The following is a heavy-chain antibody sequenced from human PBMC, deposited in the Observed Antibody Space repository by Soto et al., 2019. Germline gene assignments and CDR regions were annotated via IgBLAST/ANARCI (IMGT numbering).Heavy chain of an antibody. D-gene: IGHD1-1*01. CDR1: GGSFSVYQ. J-gene: IGHJ5*02. CDR3: ERGWRFDP. Sequence: SETLSLACGFYGGSFSVYQWNWIRQSPGQELESIREINHTGTTKYNPSLESRINLSVDTSQKQFSLKMFSVTAADTAIYYCERGWRFDPWGQGTQVTVSS. V-gene: IGHV4-34*01. CDR2: INHTGTT.